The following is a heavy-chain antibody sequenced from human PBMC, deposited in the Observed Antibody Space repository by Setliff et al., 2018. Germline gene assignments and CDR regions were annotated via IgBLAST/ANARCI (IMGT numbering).Heavy chain of an antibody. V-gene: IGHV4-59*11. CDR1: GGSIGPHY. D-gene: IGHD2-2*01. J-gene: IGHJ5*02. CDR3: ARGIGGYCSSMSCSNESWP. Sequence: SETLSLTCTVSGGSIGPHYWSWIRQAPGKGLEWIGHIFYSDTAKYNPSLGSRAAISVDSSKNQFSLKLSSVTAADTAVYYCARGIGGYCSSMSCSNESWPWGQGTLVTVSS. CDR2: IFYSDTA.